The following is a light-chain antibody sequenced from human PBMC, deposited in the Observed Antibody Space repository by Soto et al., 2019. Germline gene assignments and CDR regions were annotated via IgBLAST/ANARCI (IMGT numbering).Light chain of an antibody. V-gene: IGLV4-60*03. Sequence: QSVLTQSSSASASLGSSVKLTCTLSSGHRSYIIAWHQQQPGKAPRYLMKLEGSGSYNKGSGVPDRFSGSSSGADRYLTMSNLQPEDEADYYCETWDSNIRVFGGGTQLTVL. CDR1: SGHRSYI. J-gene: IGLJ2*01. CDR3: ETWDSNIRV. CDR2: LEGSGSY.